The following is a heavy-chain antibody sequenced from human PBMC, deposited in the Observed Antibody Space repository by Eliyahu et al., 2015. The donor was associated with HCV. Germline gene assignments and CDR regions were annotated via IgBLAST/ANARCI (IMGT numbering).Heavy chain of an antibody. D-gene: IGHD6-19*01. J-gene: IGHJ2*01. CDR2: IHASGXT. V-gene: IGHV4-4*07. Sequence: VSGGSITSYYWSWIRQPAGKGLEWIGRIHASGXTNYNPSLKSRVTMSLDTSKNQSSLNVNSVTAADTAIYYCARRVDTSGWYWYFDLWGRGTLVTVSS. CDR3: ARRVDTSGWYWYFDL. CDR1: GGSITSYY.